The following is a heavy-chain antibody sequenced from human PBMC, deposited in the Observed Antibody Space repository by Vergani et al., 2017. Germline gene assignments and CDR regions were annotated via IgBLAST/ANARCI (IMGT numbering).Heavy chain of an antibody. J-gene: IGHJ5*02. Sequence: VQLQESGPGLLKPSETLYLTCSVSGASISSYFWSWIRQPAGKGLEWLGRVHTDGTAYYNPSLRTRVRLSADLSQSQFSLKMTSLTAADTAVYFCARDXWDDDGPRGWFAPWGQGSLVTVSS. V-gene: IGHV4-4*07. CDR3: ARDXWDDDGPRGWFAP. D-gene: IGHD5-24*01. CDR2: VHTDGTA. CDR1: GASISSYF.